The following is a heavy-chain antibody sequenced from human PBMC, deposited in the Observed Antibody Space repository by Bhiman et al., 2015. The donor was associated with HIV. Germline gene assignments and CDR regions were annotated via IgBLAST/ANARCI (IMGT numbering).Heavy chain of an antibody. CDR3: ARDQAREVNGMDV. V-gene: IGHV3-21*03. Sequence: EVQVVESGGGLVKPGGSLRLSCEASGFTFSTYTMNWVRQAPGKGLEWVSSISSSSSYIYYADSVKGRFTISRDNAKNSLYLQMNSLRAEDTGVYNCARDQAREVNGMDVWGQGTTVTVSS. CDR1: GFTFSTYT. J-gene: IGHJ6*02. CDR2: ISSSSSYI. D-gene: IGHD3-10*01.